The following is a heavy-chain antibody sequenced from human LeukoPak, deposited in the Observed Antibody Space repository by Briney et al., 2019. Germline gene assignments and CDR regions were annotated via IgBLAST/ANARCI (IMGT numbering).Heavy chain of an antibody. CDR2: IYSGGST. D-gene: IGHD3-3*01. Sequence: GGSLRLSCAASGFTFSSYAMSWVRQAPGKGLEWVSVIYSGGSTYYADSVKGRFTISRDNSKNTLYLQMNSLRAEDTAVYYCARVTIFGVVTVGAGYFDYWGQGTLVTVSS. J-gene: IGHJ4*02. CDR3: ARVTIFGVVTVGAGYFDY. V-gene: IGHV3-53*01. CDR1: GFTFSSYA.